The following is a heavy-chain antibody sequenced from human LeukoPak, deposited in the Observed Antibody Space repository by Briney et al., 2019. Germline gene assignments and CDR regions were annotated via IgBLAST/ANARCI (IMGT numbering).Heavy chain of an antibody. CDR1: GDSISSDY. Sequence: PSETLSLTCTVSGDSISSDYWSWIRQPPGKGLEWIGNLYFSGSTNYNPSLKSRVNITVDTSKNQFSLNLRSVTAADTAVYFCAGVRPTVPRVGTTSSYHFFLNVWGKGTTVTVSS. D-gene: IGHD5-12*01. CDR3: AGVRPTVPRVGTTSSYHFFLNV. CDR2: LYFSGST. J-gene: IGHJ6*03. V-gene: IGHV4-59*01.